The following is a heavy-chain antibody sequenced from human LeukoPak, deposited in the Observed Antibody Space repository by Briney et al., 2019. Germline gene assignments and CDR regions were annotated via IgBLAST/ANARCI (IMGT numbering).Heavy chain of an antibody. CDR3: ARHEGDVSLDYAFDI. Sequence: SETLSLTCTISGGSISSYYWSWIRQPPGKGLEWIGYISYSGSTSYNPSLTSRVTIFVDTAKNQFSLKLRSVTAADAAAYYCARHEGDVSLDYAFDIWGQGTMVTVSS. D-gene: IGHD3/OR15-3a*01. V-gene: IGHV4-59*08. CDR2: ISYSGST. J-gene: IGHJ3*02. CDR1: GGSISSYY.